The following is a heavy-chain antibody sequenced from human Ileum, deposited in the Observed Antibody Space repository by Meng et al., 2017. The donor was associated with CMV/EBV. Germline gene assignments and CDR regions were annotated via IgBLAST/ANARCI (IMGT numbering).Heavy chain of an antibody. V-gene: IGHV3-20*04. Sequence: LSCADSGFTFDDYGMSWVRQAPGKGLEWVSGINWNGGSTGYADSVKGRFTISRDNAKNSLYLQMNSLRAEDTALYYCARVAAAGPLDYWGQGTLVTSPQ. J-gene: IGHJ4*02. CDR1: GFTFDDYG. D-gene: IGHD6-13*01. CDR3: ARVAAAGPLDY. CDR2: INWNGGST.